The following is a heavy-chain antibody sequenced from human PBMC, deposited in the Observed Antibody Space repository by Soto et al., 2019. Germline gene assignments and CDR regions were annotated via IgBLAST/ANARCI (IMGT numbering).Heavy chain of an antibody. CDR2: IIPIFGTA. V-gene: IGHV1-69*13. CDR1: GGTFSSYA. D-gene: IGHD1-7*01. CDR3: ARQPISGTTAPQNWFDP. Sequence: SVKVSCKASGGTFSSYAISWVRQAPGQGLEWMGGIIPIFGTANYAQKFQGRVTITADESTSTAYMELSSLRSEDTAVYYCARQPISGTTAPQNWFDPSGQATLVTVSS. J-gene: IGHJ5*02.